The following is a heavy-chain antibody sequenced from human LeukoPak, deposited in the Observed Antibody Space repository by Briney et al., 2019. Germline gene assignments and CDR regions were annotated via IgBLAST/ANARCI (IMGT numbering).Heavy chain of an antibody. CDR2: IWYDGSNK. CDR1: GFTFSTYG. J-gene: IGHJ6*02. D-gene: IGHD3-16*01. Sequence: GGSLRLSCAASGFTFSTYGMHWVRQAPGKGLEWVAVIWYDGSNKYYADSVKGRFTISRDDAKNTLYLQMNSLRAEDTGLYYCARDRDYVQDVWGQGTTVTVSS. V-gene: IGHV3-33*01. CDR3: ARDRDYVQDV.